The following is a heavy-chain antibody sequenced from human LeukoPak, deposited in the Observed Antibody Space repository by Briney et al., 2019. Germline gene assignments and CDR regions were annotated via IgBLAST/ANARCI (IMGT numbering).Heavy chain of an antibody. J-gene: IGHJ4*02. CDR3: ARAWPLWFGESYFDY. V-gene: IGHV1-46*01. CDR1: GYTFTGYY. D-gene: IGHD3-10*01. Sequence: ASVKVSCKASGYTFTGYYMHWVRQAPGQGLEWMGIINPSGGSTSYAQKFQGRVTMTRDTSTSTVYMELSSLRSEDTAVYYCARAWPLWFGESYFDYWGQGTLVTVSS. CDR2: INPSGGST.